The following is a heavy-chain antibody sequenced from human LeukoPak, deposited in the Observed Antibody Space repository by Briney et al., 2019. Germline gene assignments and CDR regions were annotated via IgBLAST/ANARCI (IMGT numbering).Heavy chain of an antibody. Sequence: RTGGSLRLSCAASGFTFSSYAMHWVRQAPGKGLEWVAVISYDGSNKYYADSVKGRFTISRDNSKNTLYLQMNSLRAEDTAVYYCARDQRGGSGSYYYNWFDPWGQGTLVTVSS. V-gene: IGHV3-30-3*01. J-gene: IGHJ5*02. CDR3: ARDQRGGSGSYYYNWFDP. CDR1: GFTFSSYA. D-gene: IGHD3-10*01. CDR2: ISYDGSNK.